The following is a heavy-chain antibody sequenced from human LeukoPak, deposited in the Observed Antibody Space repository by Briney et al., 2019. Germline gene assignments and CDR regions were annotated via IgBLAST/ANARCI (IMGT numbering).Heavy chain of an antibody. CDR2: IYYSGST. J-gene: IGHJ5*02. CDR3: ARCSSGWYWFDP. CDR1: GGSISSSSYY. V-gene: IGHV4-39*01. D-gene: IGHD6-19*01. Sequence: PSGTLSLTCTVSGGSISSSSYYWGWIRQPPGKGLEWIGSIYYSGSTYYNPSLKSRVTISVDTSKNQFSLKLSSVTAADTAVYYCARCSSGWYWFDPWGQGTLVTVSS.